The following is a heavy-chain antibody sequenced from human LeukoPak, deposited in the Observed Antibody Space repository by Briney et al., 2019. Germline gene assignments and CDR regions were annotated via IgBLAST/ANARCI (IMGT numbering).Heavy chain of an antibody. CDR2: ISGSGGTT. Sequence: GGSLRLSCAVSGFTFSSYAMNWVRQAPGKGLEWVSGISGSGGTTYYADSVKGRFTISRDNSKNTLYLQMNSLRAEDTALYYCAKAPSSSAFYSRFDYWGQGALVTVSS. V-gene: IGHV3-23*01. CDR3: AKAPSSSAFYSRFDY. D-gene: IGHD3-22*01. J-gene: IGHJ4*02. CDR1: GFTFSSYA.